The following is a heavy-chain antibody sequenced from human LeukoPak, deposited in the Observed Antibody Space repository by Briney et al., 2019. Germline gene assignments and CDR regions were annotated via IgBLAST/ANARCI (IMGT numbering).Heavy chain of an antibody. Sequence: GGSLRLSCAASGFTVSSTYRTWVRQAPGKGLECVSVIYSGGSTYSADSVKGRFTISRDNSKNTLYLEMNSLRAEDTAVYYCARGISSSSCCHFDHWGQRTLVTVSS. D-gene: IGHD2-2*01. CDR1: GFTVSSTY. CDR3: ARGISSSSCCHFDH. V-gene: IGHV3-66*02. CDR2: IYSGGST. J-gene: IGHJ4*02.